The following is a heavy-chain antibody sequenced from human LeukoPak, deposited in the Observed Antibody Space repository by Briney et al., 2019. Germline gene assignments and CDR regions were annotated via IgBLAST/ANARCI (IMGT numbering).Heavy chain of an antibody. Sequence: SETLSLTCTVSGGSISSYYWSWIRRPPGKGLEWIGHIYSSGSTNYNPSLKSRVTISVDTSKNQFSLKLSSVTAADTAVYYCAREGPTSEGSGYYYDYWGQGTLVTVSS. D-gene: IGHD3-3*01. CDR3: AREGPTSEGSGYYYDY. V-gene: IGHV4-4*08. CDR2: IYSSGST. J-gene: IGHJ4*02. CDR1: GGSISSYY.